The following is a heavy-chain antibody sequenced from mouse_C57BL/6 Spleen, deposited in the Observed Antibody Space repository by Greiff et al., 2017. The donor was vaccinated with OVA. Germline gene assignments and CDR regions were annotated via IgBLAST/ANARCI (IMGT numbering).Heavy chain of an antibody. CDR1: GYTFTDYY. D-gene: IGHD1-1*01. V-gene: IGHV1-19*01. CDR2: INPYNGGT. J-gene: IGHJ1*03. CDR3: ARSGSSSWYFDV. Sequence: EVQLQQSGPVLVKPGASVKMSCKASGYTFTDYYMNWVKQSHGKSLEWIGVINPYNGGTSYNQKFKGKATLTVDKSSSTAYMELNSLTSEDSAVYSCARSGSSSWYFDVWGTGTTVTVSS.